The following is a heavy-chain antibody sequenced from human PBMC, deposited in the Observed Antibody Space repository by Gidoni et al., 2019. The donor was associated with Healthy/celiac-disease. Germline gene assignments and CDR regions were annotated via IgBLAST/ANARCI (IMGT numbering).Heavy chain of an antibody. Sequence: EVQLVQSGAEVKKPGASLRISCEGSGYSFTSYWISWVRQMPGKGLEWMGRIDPSDSYTNYSPSFQGHVTISADKSISTAYLQWSSLKASDTAMYYCARHRTGTTSSLNWGQGTLVTVSS. CDR3: ARHRTGTTSSLN. CDR1: GYSFTSYW. CDR2: IDPSDSYT. V-gene: IGHV5-10-1*03. J-gene: IGHJ4*02. D-gene: IGHD1-1*01.